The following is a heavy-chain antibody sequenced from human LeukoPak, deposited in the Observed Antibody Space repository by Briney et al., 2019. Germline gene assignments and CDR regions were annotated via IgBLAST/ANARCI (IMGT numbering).Heavy chain of an antibody. J-gene: IGHJ4*02. D-gene: IGHD6-19*01. CDR2: IIPIFGTA. CDR3: AKGFRGTGWYGRYYFDY. CDR1: GGTFSSYA. V-gene: IGHV1-69*13. Sequence: GASVKVSCKASGGTFSSYAISWVRQAPGQGLEWMGGIIPIFGTANYAQKFQGRVTITADESTSTAYMELNSLRAEDTAVYYCAKGFRGTGWYGRYYFDYWGQGTLVTVSS.